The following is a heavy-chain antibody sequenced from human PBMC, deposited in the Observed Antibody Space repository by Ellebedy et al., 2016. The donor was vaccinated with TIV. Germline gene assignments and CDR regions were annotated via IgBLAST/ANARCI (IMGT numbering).Heavy chain of an antibody. J-gene: IGHJ4*02. Sequence: GESLKISCAASGFTFSDYYMSWIRQAPGKGLEWVALIRYNGNDKYYADSAKGRFTISRDNSKNTLYLQMNSLRGDDTAVYYCVKTGSGWFVDYWGQGTLVTVSS. CDR3: VKTGSGWFVDY. D-gene: IGHD6-19*01. CDR1: GFTFSDYY. V-gene: IGHV3-30*02. CDR2: IRYNGNDK.